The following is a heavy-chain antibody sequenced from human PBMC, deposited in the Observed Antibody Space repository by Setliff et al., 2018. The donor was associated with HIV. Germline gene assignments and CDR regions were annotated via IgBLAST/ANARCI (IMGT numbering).Heavy chain of an antibody. CDR2: VDPADGET. CDR1: GYIFTHYY. J-gene: IGHJ4*02. D-gene: IGHD2-8*01. CDR3: ASASGYCRSGVCYIGVHKTPDKYYCDS. Sequence: ASVKVSCKVSGYIFTHYYMHWVQEAPGKGLEWMGLVDPADGETLYAAKFQGRVTMVADTSSDTAYMELHSLRSEDPAVYFCASASGYCRSGVCYIGVHKTPDKYYCDSWGQGTLVTVSS. V-gene: IGHV1-69-2*01.